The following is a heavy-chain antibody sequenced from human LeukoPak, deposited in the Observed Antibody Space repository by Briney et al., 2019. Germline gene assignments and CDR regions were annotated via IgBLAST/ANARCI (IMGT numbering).Heavy chain of an antibody. CDR1: GFTFSSYW. D-gene: IGHD1-26*01. Sequence: GGSLRLSCAASGFTFSSYWMSWVRQDPGKGLEWVSTISGGGGSTYYADSVKGRFTISRDNSKNTLYLQVNSLRAEDTAVYYCAKGGKWDVTPFDYWGQGTLVTVSS. CDR2: ISGGGGST. CDR3: AKGGKWDVTPFDY. J-gene: IGHJ4*02. V-gene: IGHV3-23*01.